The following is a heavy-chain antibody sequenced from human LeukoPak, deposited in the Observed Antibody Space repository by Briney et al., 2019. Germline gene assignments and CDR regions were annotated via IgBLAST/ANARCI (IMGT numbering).Heavy chain of an antibody. CDR1: GGSFSGYY. D-gene: IGHD3-22*01. Sequence: SETLSLTCAAYGGSFSGYYWSWIRQPPGKGLEWIGEINHSGSTNYNPSLKSRVTISVDTSKNQFSLKLSSVTAADTAVYYCARELYSSGYHDAFDIWGQGTMVTVSS. CDR2: INHSGST. V-gene: IGHV4-34*01. CDR3: ARELYSSGYHDAFDI. J-gene: IGHJ3*02.